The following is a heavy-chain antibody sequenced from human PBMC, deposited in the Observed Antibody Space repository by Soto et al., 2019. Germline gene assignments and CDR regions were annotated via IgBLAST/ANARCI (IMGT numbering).Heavy chain of an antibody. CDR3: ARVRAGSSVLMGVIRDDAFDI. CDR1: GYTFTSYY. D-gene: IGHD3-16*02. V-gene: IGHV1-46*01. J-gene: IGHJ3*02. CDR2: INPSGGST. Sequence: ASVKVSCKASGYTFTSYYMHWVRQAPGQGLEWMGIINPSGGSTSYAQKFQGRVTMTRDTSTSTVYMELSSLRSEDTAVYYCARVRAGSSVLMGVIRDDAFDIWGQGTMVTVSS.